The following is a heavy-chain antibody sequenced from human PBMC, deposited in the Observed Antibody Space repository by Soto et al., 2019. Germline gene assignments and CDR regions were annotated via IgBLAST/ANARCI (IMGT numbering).Heavy chain of an antibody. V-gene: IGHV3-30*18. CDR1: GFTFSSYG. CDR2: ISYDGSNK. D-gene: IGHD2-8*01. CDR3: AKAAGTNEYDH. Sequence: QVQLVESGGGVVQPGRSLRLSCAASGFTFSSYGMHWVRQAPGKGLEWVAVISYDGSNKYYADSVKGRFTISRDNSKNTLYLQMNSLRAEDTAVYYCAKAAGTNEYDHWGQGTPVTVSS. J-gene: IGHJ4*02.